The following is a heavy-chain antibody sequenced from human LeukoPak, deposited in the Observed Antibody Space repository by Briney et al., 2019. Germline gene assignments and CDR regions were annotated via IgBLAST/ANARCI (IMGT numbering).Heavy chain of an antibody. CDR3: ARDTSSYCGGDCPLFDY. D-gene: IGHD2-21*02. CDR2: INQDGSEK. V-gene: IGHV3-7*01. Sequence: GGSLRLSCAASGFTFSSYWMSWVRQAPGKGLEWVANINQDGSEKYYVDSVKGRFTISRDNAKNSLYLQMNSLRAEDTAVYYCARDTSSYCGGDCPLFDYWGQGTLVTVSS. J-gene: IGHJ4*02. CDR1: GFTFSSYW.